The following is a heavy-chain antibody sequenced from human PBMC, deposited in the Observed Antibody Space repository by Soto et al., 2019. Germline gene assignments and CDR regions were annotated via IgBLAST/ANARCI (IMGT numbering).Heavy chain of an antibody. CDR3: ARERDHSSGYYFDY. J-gene: IGHJ4*02. CDR1: GFTFSSYW. D-gene: IGHD6-19*01. CDR2: IKQDGSEK. Sequence: GGSLRLSCAASGFTFSSYWMSWVRQAPGKGLEWVANIKQDGSEKYYVDSVKGRFTISRYNAKNSLYLQMNSLRAEDTAVYYCARERDHSSGYYFDYWGQGTLVTVSS. V-gene: IGHV3-7*03.